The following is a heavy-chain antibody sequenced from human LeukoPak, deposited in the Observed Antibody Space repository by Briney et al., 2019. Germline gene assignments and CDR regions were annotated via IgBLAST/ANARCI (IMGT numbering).Heavy chain of an antibody. Sequence: GASVKVSCKASGYTFTSYDINWVRQATGQGLEWMGWMNPNSGNTGYAQKFQGRVTMTRNTSISTAYMELSSPRSADTAVYYCAVYDSSGYYYSNDAFDIWGQGTMVTVSS. CDR1: GYTFTSYD. J-gene: IGHJ3*02. D-gene: IGHD3-22*01. V-gene: IGHV1-8*01. CDR3: AVYDSSGYYYSNDAFDI. CDR2: MNPNSGNT.